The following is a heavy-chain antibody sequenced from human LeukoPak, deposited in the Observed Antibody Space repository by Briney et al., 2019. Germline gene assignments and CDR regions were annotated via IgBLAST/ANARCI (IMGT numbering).Heavy chain of an antibody. J-gene: IGHJ4*02. Sequence: SETLSLTCTVSGDSISSGTYYWGYIRQPPQKGLEWIGSVYYSGSTYYNPSLKSRVTIPVDTSKNQFSLKLSSVTAADTAVYYCARQGLWELPTFDSWGQGTLVSVSS. D-gene: IGHD1-26*01. CDR1: GDSISSGTYY. V-gene: IGHV4-39*01. CDR3: ARQGLWELPTFDS. CDR2: VYYSGST.